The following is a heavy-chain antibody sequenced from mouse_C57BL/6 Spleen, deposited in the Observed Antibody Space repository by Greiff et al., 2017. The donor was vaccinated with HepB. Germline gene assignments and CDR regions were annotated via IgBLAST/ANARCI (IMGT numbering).Heavy chain of an antibody. D-gene: IGHD2-2*01. CDR1: GFTFSSYA. CDR3: ARGKGLPYYFDY. Sequence: EVQGVESGGGLVKPGGSLKLSCAASGFTFSSYAMSWVRQTPEKRLEWVATISDGGSYTYYPDNVKGRFTISRDNAKNNLYLQMSHLKSEDTAMYYCARGKGLPYYFDYWGQGTTLTVSS. V-gene: IGHV5-4*01. CDR2: ISDGGSYT. J-gene: IGHJ2*01.